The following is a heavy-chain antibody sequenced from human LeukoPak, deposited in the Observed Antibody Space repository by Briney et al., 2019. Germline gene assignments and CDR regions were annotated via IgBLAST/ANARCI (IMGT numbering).Heavy chain of an antibody. D-gene: IGHD3-22*01. Sequence: GGSLRLSCAASGFNISDKYMIWVRQAPGKGLKWVSVIYAAGFTYYADSVKGRFTISRDNSKNTLNLQMNSLRAEDTAVYYCAKSGQHYDTSGPIDFDYWGQGTLVTVFS. J-gene: IGHJ4*02. CDR3: AKSGQHYDTSGPIDFDY. V-gene: IGHV3-53*05. CDR2: IYAAGFT. CDR1: GFNISDKY.